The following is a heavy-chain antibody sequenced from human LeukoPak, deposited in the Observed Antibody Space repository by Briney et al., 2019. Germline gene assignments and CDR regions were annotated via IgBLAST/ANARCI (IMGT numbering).Heavy chain of an antibody. V-gene: IGHV3-74*01. CDR1: GFTFSNYW. CDR3: ARVAAGYSVNYFDY. D-gene: IGHD4-23*01. CDR2: INSDGTTT. J-gene: IGHJ4*02. Sequence: GGSLRLSCAASGFTFSNYWMHWARQAPGKGLVWVSRINSDGTTTTYADSVKGRFTISRDNAKNTLYLQLNSLRAEDTAVYYCARVAAGYSVNYFDYWGQGTLVTVSS.